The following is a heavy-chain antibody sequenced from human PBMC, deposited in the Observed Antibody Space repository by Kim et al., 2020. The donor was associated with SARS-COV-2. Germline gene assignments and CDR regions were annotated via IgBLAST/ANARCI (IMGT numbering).Heavy chain of an antibody. D-gene: IGHD5-12*01. CDR3: ARAKYSGYDLKSYYYYGMDV. V-gene: IGHV1-18*01. J-gene: IGHJ6*02. Sequence: ASVKVSCKVSGYIFTSFGLGWVRQAPGQGLEWVGWISPKFGKTNYAQKFLGRATMTTDTSTATGYLELGSLRSDDTAMYYCARAKYSGYDLKSYYYYGMDVWGQGTTVTVSS. CDR1: GYIFTSFG. CDR2: ISPKFGKT.